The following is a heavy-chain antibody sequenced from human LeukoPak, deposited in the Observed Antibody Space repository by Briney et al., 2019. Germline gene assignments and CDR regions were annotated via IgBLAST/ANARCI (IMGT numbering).Heavy chain of an antibody. CDR3: AAANYFDY. V-gene: IGHV3-7*01. J-gene: IGHJ4*02. CDR1: RFTFSNSW. Sequence: GGSLRLSCAVSRFTFSNSWMSWVRQAPGKGLEWVATIKPDGSEKYYVDSVKGRFTISRDNAKNSLYLQMSSLRAEDTAVYYCAAANYFDYWGQGTLVTVSS. CDR2: IKPDGSEK.